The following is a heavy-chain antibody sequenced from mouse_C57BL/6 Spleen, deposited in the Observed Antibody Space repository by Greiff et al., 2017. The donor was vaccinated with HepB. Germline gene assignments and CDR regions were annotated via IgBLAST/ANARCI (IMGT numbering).Heavy chain of an antibody. D-gene: IGHD2-4*01. CDR3: ARSPPIYYDYDDYFDY. CDR1: GYTFTSYW. Sequence: QVQLQQPGAELVKPGASVKLSCKASGYTFTSYWMHWVKQRPGQGLEWIGRIYPGDGDTNYNGKFKGKATLTADKSSSTAYMQLSSLTSEDSAVYFCARSPPIYYDYDDYFDYWGQGTTLTVSS. J-gene: IGHJ2*01. CDR2: IYPGDGDT. V-gene: IGHV1-64*01.